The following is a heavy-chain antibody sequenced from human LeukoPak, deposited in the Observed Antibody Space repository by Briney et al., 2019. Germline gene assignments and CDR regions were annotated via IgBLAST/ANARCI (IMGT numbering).Heavy chain of an antibody. V-gene: IGHV1-46*01. Sequence: ASVTVSCKASGYTFTSYYMHWVRQAPGQGLEWMGIINPSGGSTSYAQKFQGRVTMTRDTSTSTVYMELSSLRSEDTAVYYCARGGRIAARPRYFDYWGQGTLVTVSS. CDR3: ARGGRIAARPRYFDY. D-gene: IGHD6-6*01. J-gene: IGHJ4*02. CDR2: INPSGGST. CDR1: GYTFTSYY.